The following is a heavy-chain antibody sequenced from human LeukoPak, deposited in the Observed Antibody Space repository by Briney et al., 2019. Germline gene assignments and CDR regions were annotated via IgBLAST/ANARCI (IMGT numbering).Heavy chain of an antibody. Sequence: ASVKVSCKASGYTFTGYYMLWVRQAPGQGLEWMGWINPNNGGTNYAQKFQGRVTMTRDTSISTAYMELSRLRSDDTAVYYCASWYSGSDGPVRHNDAFDIWGQGTMVTVSS. J-gene: IGHJ3*02. CDR1: GYTFTGYY. D-gene: IGHD1-26*01. CDR3: ASWYSGSDGPVRHNDAFDI. V-gene: IGHV1-2*02. CDR2: INPNNGGT.